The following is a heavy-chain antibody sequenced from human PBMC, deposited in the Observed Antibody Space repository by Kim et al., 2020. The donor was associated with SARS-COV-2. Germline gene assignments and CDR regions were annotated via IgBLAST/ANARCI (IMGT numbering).Heavy chain of an antibody. D-gene: IGHD3-22*01. CDR3: AKGSLWDSSGYYHDAFDI. Sequence: GGSLRLSCAASGFTFSSYAMSWVRQAPGKGLEWVSAISGSGGSTYYADSVKGRFTISRDNSKNTLYLQMNSLRAEDTAVYYCAKGSLWDSSGYYHDAFDICGQGTMVTVSS. J-gene: IGHJ3*02. CDR1: GFTFSSYA. CDR2: ISGSGGST. V-gene: IGHV3-23*01.